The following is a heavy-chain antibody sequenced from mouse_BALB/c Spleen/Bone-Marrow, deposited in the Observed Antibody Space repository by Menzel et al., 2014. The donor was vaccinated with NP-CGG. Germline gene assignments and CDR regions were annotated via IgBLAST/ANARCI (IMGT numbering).Heavy chain of an antibody. Sequence: EVMLVESGPSLVKPSQTLSLTCSVTGDSINSGYWNWIRKFPGNKLEYMGYISYSGSTYYNPSLKSRISITRDTSKNQSYLQLNSVTTEDTATYYCATYDGYCFDYWGQGTTLTVSS. CDR2: ISYSGST. V-gene: IGHV3-8*02. CDR3: ATYDGYCFDY. CDR1: GDSINSGY. D-gene: IGHD2-3*01. J-gene: IGHJ2*01.